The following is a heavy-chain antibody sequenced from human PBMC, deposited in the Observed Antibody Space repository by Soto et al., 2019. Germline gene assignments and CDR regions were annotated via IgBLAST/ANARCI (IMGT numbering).Heavy chain of an antibody. CDR2: FYKSGTT. J-gene: IGHJ3*02. Sequence: QVQLQESGPGLVKPSETLSFTCTVSGDSINSYYWSWIRQPPGKGLEWIAYFYKSGTTNYNPSLNSRVTLSVDTSKNQFSLKLSSVTAADTAVYYCARTYDNSGPNSGGYAFDIWGQGTMLTVSS. D-gene: IGHD3-22*01. CDR1: GDSINSYY. CDR3: ARTYDNSGPNSGGYAFDI. V-gene: IGHV4-59*01.